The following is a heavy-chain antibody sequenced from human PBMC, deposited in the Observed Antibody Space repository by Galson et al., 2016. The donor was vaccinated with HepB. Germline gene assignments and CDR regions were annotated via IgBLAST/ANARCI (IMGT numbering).Heavy chain of an antibody. CDR2: INSDGSRT. CDR1: GFTFSSDW. CDR3: ARDSAAAGTEWFDP. D-gene: IGHD6-13*01. V-gene: IGHV3-74*01. Sequence: SLRLSCAASGFTFSSDWMYWVRQAPGKGLVWVSRINSDGSRTNYADSVKGRFTISRDNAKNTLYLQMNRLRAEDTAVYYCARDSAAAGTEWFDPWGQGTLVTVSS. J-gene: IGHJ5*02.